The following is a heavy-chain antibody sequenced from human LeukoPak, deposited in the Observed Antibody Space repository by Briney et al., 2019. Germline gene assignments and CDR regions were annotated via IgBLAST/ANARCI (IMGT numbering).Heavy chain of an antibody. CDR1: GFTFSSYA. CDR3: AGVAGYYYYRTDV. D-gene: IGHD6-19*01. V-gene: IGHV3-23*01. Sequence: GGSLRLSCAASGFTFSSYAMIWVPQAPGKGLEGVSGISSSGGSTYYADSVKGRFTISRDKSKNTLDLQMNSLRAEHTAVYYCAGVAGYYYYRTDVWGNGTPLPVSS. CDR2: ISSSGGST. J-gene: IGHJ6*04.